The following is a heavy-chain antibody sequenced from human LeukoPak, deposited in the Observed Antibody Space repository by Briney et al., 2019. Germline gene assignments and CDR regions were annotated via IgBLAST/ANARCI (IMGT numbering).Heavy chain of an antibody. CDR1: GGSFSGYY. CDR2: INHSGST. J-gene: IGHJ4*02. D-gene: IGHD5-12*01. V-gene: IGHV4-34*01. Sequence: NPSETLSLTCAVYGGSFSGYYWSWIRQPPGKGLEWIGEINHSGSTNYNPSLKSRVTISVDTSKNRFSLKLSSVTAADTAVYYCASSWIGGSYWGQGTLVTVSS. CDR3: ASSWIGGSY.